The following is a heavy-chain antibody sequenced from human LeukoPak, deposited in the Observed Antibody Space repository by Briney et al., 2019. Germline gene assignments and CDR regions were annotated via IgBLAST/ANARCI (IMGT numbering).Heavy chain of an antibody. CDR1: GFTFSSYS. J-gene: IGHJ6*02. CDR3: ARGSSRLGYYYYGMDV. V-gene: IGHV3-48*02. CDR2: ISSSSSTI. D-gene: IGHD6-13*01. Sequence: GGSLRLPCAASGFTFSSYSMNWVRQAPGKGLEWVSYISSSSSTIYYADSVKGRFTISRDNAKNSLYLQMNSLRDEDTAVYYCARGSSRLGYYYYGMDVWGQGTTVTVSS.